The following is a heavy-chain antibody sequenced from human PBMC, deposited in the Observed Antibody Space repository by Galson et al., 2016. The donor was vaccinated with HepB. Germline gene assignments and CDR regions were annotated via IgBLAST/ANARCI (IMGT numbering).Heavy chain of an antibody. Sequence: SETLSLTCTVSGGSIISTTYYWGWIRQPPGKGLEWIGTIYSSGTTYYNPSLKSRVTMSVDTSKNQFSLNLNSVTAADTAVYYCARRGRSSYSDYWGQGTLVTVSS. D-gene: IGHD2-21*01. J-gene: IGHJ4*02. V-gene: IGHV4-39*01. CDR3: ARRGRSSYSDY. CDR2: IYSSGTT. CDR1: GGSIISTTYY.